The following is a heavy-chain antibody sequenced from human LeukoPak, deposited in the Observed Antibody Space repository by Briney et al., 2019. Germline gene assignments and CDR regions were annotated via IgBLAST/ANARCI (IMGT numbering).Heavy chain of an antibody. J-gene: IGHJ1*01. CDR2: IYHSGST. CDR3: ARDVYDSSGYLGAEYFQH. D-gene: IGHD3-22*01. Sequence: KSSETLSLTCAVSGYSISSGYYWGWIRQPPGKGPEWIGSIYHSGSTYYNPSLKSRVTISVDTSENQFSLKLSSVTAADTAVYYCARDVYDSSGYLGAEYFQHWGQGTLVTVYS. CDR1: GYSISSGYY. V-gene: IGHV4-38-2*02.